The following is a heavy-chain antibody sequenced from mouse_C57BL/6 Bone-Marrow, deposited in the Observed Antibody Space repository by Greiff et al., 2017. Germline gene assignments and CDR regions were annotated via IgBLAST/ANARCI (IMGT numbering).Heavy chain of an antibody. CDR1: GFSLSTSGMG. CDR3: AQRDTTVVPYWYFEV. CDR2: IYWDADK. V-gene: IGHV8-12*01. D-gene: IGHD1-1*01. Sequence: QVTLKESGPGILQSSQTLSLTCSFSGFSLSTSGMGVSWIRQPSGKGLEWLAHIYWDADKRYNPSLKRRLTISKDTSRNQVFLKITSVDTADTATYYCAQRDTTVVPYWYFEVWGTGTTVTVSS. J-gene: IGHJ1*03.